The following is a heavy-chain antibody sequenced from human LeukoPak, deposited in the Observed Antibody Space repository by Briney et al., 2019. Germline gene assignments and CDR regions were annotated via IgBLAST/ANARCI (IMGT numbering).Heavy chain of an antibody. CDR1: GFTYSSYS. CDR2: ISSSSSYI. D-gene: IGHD2-21*02. Sequence: GGSLRLSCAASGFTYSSYSMNWVRPAPGKAPEWVSSISSSSSYIYYAASVKGRFTSSRDNAKNSLYLQMNSLRAEDTAVYYCARDRGDQFVAPMDVWGQGTTVTVSS. CDR3: ARDRGDQFVAPMDV. V-gene: IGHV3-21*01. J-gene: IGHJ6*02.